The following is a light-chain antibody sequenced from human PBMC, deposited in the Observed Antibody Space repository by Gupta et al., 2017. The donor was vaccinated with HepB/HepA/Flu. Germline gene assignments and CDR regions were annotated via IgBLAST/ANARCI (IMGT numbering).Light chain of an antibody. V-gene: IGKV3-11*01. Sequence: VLTQSPATLSLSPGQRATLSCRASEHLNHPLGWYHQRPGQSPRFLIYDASVRATGVPPRFSGSGFGTDFTLTIARLESEDLGVYYCQHRLSWPLTFGGGTTVEL. CDR2: DAS. J-gene: IGKJ4*01. CDR1: EHLNHP. CDR3: QHRLSWPLT.